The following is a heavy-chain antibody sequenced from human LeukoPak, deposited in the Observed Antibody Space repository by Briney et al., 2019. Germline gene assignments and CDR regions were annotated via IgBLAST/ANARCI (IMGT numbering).Heavy chain of an antibody. CDR1: GFTFSDHY. CDR2: TRNKANSYTT. CDR3: ARVGGKLWYSSGWGLDY. D-gene: IGHD6-19*01. Sequence: GGSLRLSCAASGFTFSDHYMDWVRQAPGKGLEWVGRTRNKANSYTTEYAASVKGRFTISRDDSKNSLYLQMNSLKTEDTAVYYCARVGGKLWYSSGWGLDYWGQGTLVTVSS. V-gene: IGHV3-72*01. J-gene: IGHJ4*02.